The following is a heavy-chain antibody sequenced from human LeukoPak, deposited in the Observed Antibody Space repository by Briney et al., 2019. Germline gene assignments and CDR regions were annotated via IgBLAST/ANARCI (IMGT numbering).Heavy chain of an antibody. CDR2: IYYSGSGST. CDR3: ARDHSSGWSGKVGY. V-gene: IGHV4-59*12. Sequence: SEALSLTCTVSGGSISGYYWSWIRQPPGKGLEWIGYIYYSGSGSTNYNPSLKSRVTISVDTSKNQFSLKLSSVTAADTAVYYCARDHSSGWSGKVGYWGQGTLVTVSS. CDR1: GGSISGYY. D-gene: IGHD6-13*01. J-gene: IGHJ4*02.